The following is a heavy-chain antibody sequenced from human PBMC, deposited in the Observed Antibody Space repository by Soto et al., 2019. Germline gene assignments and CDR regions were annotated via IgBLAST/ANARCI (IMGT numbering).Heavy chain of an antibody. CDR1: GGSISTYY. J-gene: IGHJ4*02. CDR3: ARGSNYGDYVR. Sequence: SETLSLSCTVSGGSISTYYWSWIRQPPGKGLEWIGYIYYSGSTNYNPSLKSRVTISVDTSKNQFSLKLSSVTAADTAVYYCARGSNYGDYVRWGQGTLVTVSS. D-gene: IGHD4-17*01. CDR2: IYYSGST. V-gene: IGHV4-59*01.